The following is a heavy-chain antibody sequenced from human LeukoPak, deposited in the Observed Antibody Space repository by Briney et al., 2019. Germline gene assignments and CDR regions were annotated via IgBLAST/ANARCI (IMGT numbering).Heavy chain of an antibody. CDR3: ARDRIAAAVPFYFDS. J-gene: IGHJ4*02. V-gene: IGHV3-30-3*01. CDR1: GFIFSSHA. D-gene: IGHD6-13*01. CDR2: ISYDGSNK. Sequence: GGSLRLSCAASGFIFSSHAMNWVRQAPGKGLEWVAVISYDGSNKYYADSVQGRFTISRDNSKNTLNLQMNSLRTEDTAIYYCARDRIAAAVPFYFDSWGQGALVAVSS.